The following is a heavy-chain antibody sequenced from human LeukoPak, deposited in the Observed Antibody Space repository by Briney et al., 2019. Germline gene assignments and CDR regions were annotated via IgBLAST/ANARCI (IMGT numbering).Heavy chain of an antibody. CDR2: IYYSGST. V-gene: IGHV4-31*03. CDR1: GGSISSGGYY. J-gene: IGHJ4*02. CDR3: ARASSFDSSGYYNY. Sequence: SETLSLTCTVSGGSISSGGYYWGWIRQHPGKGLEWIGYIYYSGSTYYNPSLKSRVTISVDTSKNQFSLKLSSVTAADTAVYYCARASSFDSSGYYNYWGQGTLVTVSS. D-gene: IGHD3-22*01.